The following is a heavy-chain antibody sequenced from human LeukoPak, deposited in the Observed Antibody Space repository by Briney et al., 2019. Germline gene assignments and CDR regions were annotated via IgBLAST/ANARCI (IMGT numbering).Heavy chain of an antibody. Sequence: PSETLSLTCSVSGDSISTSSYYWGWIRQPPGKGLEWIGYIYYSGSTNYNPSLKSRVTISVDTSKNQFSLKLSSVTAADTAVYYCARVSGWNPLQAAHLDYWGQGTLVTVSS. CDR3: ARVSGWNPLQAAHLDY. D-gene: IGHD6-19*01. CDR2: IYYSGST. J-gene: IGHJ4*02. V-gene: IGHV4-61*05. CDR1: GDSISTSSYY.